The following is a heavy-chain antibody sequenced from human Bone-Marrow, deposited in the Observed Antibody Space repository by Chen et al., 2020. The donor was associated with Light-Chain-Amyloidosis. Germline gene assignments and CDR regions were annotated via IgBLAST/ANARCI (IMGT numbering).Heavy chain of an antibody. Sequence: QVQLQLSGPGLMKPSETLSLKCSVSGDSITSSTDYWGWIRQPPGKGLEYIASIYSSGSSYYKPSLKSRVTISVDTSKNQFSLRLTPATAADTAVYYCVRSRYSTGPFEVWGQGSLVTVSS. J-gene: IGHJ1*01. CDR2: IYSSGSS. CDR1: GDSITSSTDY. CDR3: VRSRYSTGPFEV. D-gene: IGHD3-16*02. V-gene: IGHV4-39*07.